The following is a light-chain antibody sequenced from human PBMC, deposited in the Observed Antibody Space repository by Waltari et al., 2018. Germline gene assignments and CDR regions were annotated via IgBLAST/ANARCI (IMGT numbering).Light chain of an antibody. J-gene: IGLJ2*01. CDR2: DVS. V-gene: IGLV2-11*01. CDR3: CSYAGSYTRV. CDR1: SSDVGGYNY. Sequence: QSALTQPRSVSGSPGQSVPLPCTGTSSDVGGYNYVSWYQQHPGKAPKLMIYDVSKRPSGVPDRFSGSKSGNTASLTISGLQAEDEADYYCCSYAGSYTRVFGGGTKLTVL.